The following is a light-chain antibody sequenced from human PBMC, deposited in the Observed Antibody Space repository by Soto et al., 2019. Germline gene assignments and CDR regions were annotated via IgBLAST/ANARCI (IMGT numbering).Light chain of an antibody. Sequence: EIVMTQSPATLSVSPGERATLSCRASQSVSSSLAWYQQKPGQAPRLLIYGASTRATGIPARFSGSGSETEFTLTISRPQSEDSASFYRQQDNNWWTFGQGTKVEIK. CDR3: QQDNNWWT. J-gene: IGKJ1*01. V-gene: IGKV3-15*01. CDR2: GAS. CDR1: QSVSSS.